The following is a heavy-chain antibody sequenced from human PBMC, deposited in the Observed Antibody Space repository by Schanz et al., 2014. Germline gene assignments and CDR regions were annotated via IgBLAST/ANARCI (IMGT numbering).Heavy chain of an antibody. D-gene: IGHD5-12*01. Sequence: QVQLVESGGGLVKPGGSLRLSCAASGFIFSDYYMNWIRQAPGKGLEWVSYISSRGSIIYYADSVKGRFTISRDNAKNSLKLQMNSLRVEDTAVYYCARVLPGGGGAGGGYEWFDPWGQGMLVTVSS. J-gene: IGHJ5*02. CDR1: GFIFSDYY. V-gene: IGHV3-11*01. CDR3: ARVLPGGGGAGGGYEWFDP. CDR2: ISSRGSII.